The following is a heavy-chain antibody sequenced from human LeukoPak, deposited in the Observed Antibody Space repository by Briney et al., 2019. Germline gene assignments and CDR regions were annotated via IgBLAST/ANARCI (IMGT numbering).Heavy chain of an antibody. J-gene: IGHJ4*02. CDR3: ARGAYYDILTGYSPGTFDY. V-gene: IGHV4-4*07. Sequence: SETLSLTCTVSGVSISSYYWSWIRQPAGKGLEWIGRIYTSGSTNYNPSLKSRVTISVDTSKNQFSLKLSSVTAADTAVYYCARGAYYDILTGYSPGTFDYWGQGTLVTVSS. CDR2: IYTSGST. D-gene: IGHD3-9*01. CDR1: GVSISSYY.